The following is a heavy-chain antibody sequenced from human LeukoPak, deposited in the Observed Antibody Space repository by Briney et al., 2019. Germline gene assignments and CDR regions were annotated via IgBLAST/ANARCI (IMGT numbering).Heavy chain of an antibody. D-gene: IGHD2-15*01. CDR2: VYYTGST. CDR1: GDSAGVSFSNRNYY. V-gene: IGHV4-39*01. CDR3: ASLYFSGCGSFPDY. Sequence: SETLSLTCTVSGDSAGVSFSNRNYYWGWIRQPPGEGLEWIGTVYYTGSTYYNPSLESRVTMSRDTSKTQFSLKLNSVTAADTALYYCASLYFSGCGSFPDYWGQGILVTVSS. J-gene: IGHJ4*02.